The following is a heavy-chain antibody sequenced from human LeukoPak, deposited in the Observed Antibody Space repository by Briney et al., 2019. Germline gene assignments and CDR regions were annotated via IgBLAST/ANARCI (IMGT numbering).Heavy chain of an antibody. V-gene: IGHV4-4*02. Sequence: SGTLSLTCGVSGGSITSTNYWTWVRQPPGKGLEWIGEVNLQGSTNYNPSLMGRVAISVDMSENHISLQLTSVTAADTAVYYCARQGSNSSGWYPVDDWGQGTLVTVSS. CDR3: ARQGSNSSGWYPVDD. J-gene: IGHJ4*02. CDR2: VNLQGST. D-gene: IGHD6-19*01. CDR1: GGSITSTNY.